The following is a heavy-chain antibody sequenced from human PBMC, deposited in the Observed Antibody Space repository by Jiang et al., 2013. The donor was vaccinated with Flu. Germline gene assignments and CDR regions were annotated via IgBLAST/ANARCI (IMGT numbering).Heavy chain of an antibody. J-gene: IGHJ3*02. D-gene: IGHD3-22*01. V-gene: IGHV4-61*01. CDR2: IYYSGST. CDR1: GGSVSSGSYY. Sequence: GSGLVKPSETLSLTCTVSGGSVSSGSYYWSWIRQPPGKGLEWIGYIYYSGSTNYNPSLKSRVTISVDTSKNQFSLKLSSVTAADTAVYYCAREGLFAYYYDSSGYYHDAFDIWGQGTMVTVSS. CDR3: AREGLFAYYYDSSGYYHDAFDI.